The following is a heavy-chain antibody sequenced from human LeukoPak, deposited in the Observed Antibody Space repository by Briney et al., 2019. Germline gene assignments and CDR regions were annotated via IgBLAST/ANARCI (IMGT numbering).Heavy chain of an antibody. Sequence: QAAGSLRLSCAASGFTFSTYWMHWVRQAPGKGLVWVSRINSDGSTTNYADSVKGRFTISRDNAKNTLYVQMNSLRAEDTAVYYCARGNALYGMDVWGQGTTVTVSS. V-gene: IGHV3-74*01. CDR2: INSDGSTT. CDR1: GFTFSTYW. J-gene: IGHJ6*02. CDR3: ARGNALYGMDV.